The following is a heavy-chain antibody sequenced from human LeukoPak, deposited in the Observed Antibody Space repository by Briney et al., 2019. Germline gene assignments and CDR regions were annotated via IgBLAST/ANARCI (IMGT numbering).Heavy chain of an antibody. D-gene: IGHD3-3*01. CDR1: GFTFSSYW. CDR3: TRDSYARSGSLYYYYGMDV. J-gene: IGHJ6*02. Sequence: GGSLRLSCAASGFTFSSYWMHWVRQAPGKGLVWVSRIDSDGSTTSYADSVKGRFTISRDNAKNTLFLQMNSLRAEDTAVYYCTRDSYARSGSLYYYYGMDVWGQGTTVTVSS. V-gene: IGHV3-74*01. CDR2: IDSDGSTT.